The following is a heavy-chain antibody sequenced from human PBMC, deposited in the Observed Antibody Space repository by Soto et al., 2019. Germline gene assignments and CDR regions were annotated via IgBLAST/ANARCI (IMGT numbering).Heavy chain of an antibody. CDR2: IYYSGST. Sequence: PSETLSLTCTVSGGSVSSGSYYWSWIRQPPGKGLEWIGYIYYSGSTNYNPSLKSRVTISVDTSKNTLYLQMNSLRAEDTAVYYCAKERYYYGMDVWGQGTTVTVSS. V-gene: IGHV4-61*01. J-gene: IGHJ6*02. CDR3: AKERYYYGMDV. CDR1: GGSVSSGSYY.